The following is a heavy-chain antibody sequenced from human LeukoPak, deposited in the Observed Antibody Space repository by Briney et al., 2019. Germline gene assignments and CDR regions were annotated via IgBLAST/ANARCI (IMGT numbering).Heavy chain of an antibody. D-gene: IGHD2-2*01. J-gene: IGHJ4*02. CDR1: GFTFSNAW. CDR2: IKSKTDGGTT. V-gene: IGHV3-15*01. CDR3: SGDNIVVTLGGYYFDY. Sequence: GGSLRLSCAASGFTFSNAWMSWVRQAPGKGPEWVGRIKSKTDGGTTDYAAPVKGRFTISRDDSKNTLYLQMNSLKTEDTAVYYCSGDNIVVTLGGYYFDYWGQGTLVTVSS.